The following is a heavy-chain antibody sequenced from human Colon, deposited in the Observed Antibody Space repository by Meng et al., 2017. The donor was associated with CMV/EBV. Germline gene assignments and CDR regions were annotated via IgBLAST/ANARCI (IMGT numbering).Heavy chain of an antibody. CDR2: VYYNGIT. CDR3: ARSNSGGFYYADY. J-gene: IGHJ4*02. CDR1: GGSVSNGSFY. Sequence: SETLSLTCSVSGGSVSNGSFYWSWIRQTPGRGPEWIGYVYYNGITKVNPSLQSRVTISTDTSKNQVSLKLTSVTAADTAIYYCARSNSGGFYYADYWGQGILVTVSS. D-gene: IGHD2-15*01. V-gene: IGHV4-61*01.